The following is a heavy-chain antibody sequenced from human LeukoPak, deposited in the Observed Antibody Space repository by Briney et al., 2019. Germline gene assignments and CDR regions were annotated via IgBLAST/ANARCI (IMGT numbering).Heavy chain of an antibody. D-gene: IGHD5-18*01. CDR2: LKQDGSEK. CDR3: GAHLPGYGYYDY. J-gene: IGHJ4*02. V-gene: IGHV3-7*01. Sequence: PGGSLRLSCAASGFTFNINWMSWVRQAPGKGLEWVANLKQDGSEKYYLDSVKGRFTISRDNAKNSLYLQMNSLRAEDTAVYYCGAHLPGYGYYDYWGQGALVTVSS. CDR1: GFTFNINW.